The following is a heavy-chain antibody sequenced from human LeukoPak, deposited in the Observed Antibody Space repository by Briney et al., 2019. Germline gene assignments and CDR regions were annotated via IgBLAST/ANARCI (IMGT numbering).Heavy chain of an antibody. Sequence: GGSLRLSCAGSGFIFSDYYMSWIRQAPGEGLEWVAFIRYDGSNKYYADSVKGRFTISRDNSKNTLYLQMNSLRAEDTAVYYCAKDPSSWYSYYYMDVWGKGTTVTISS. V-gene: IGHV3-30*02. CDR1: GFIFSDYY. CDR2: IRYDGSNK. CDR3: AKDPSSWYSYYYMDV. J-gene: IGHJ6*03. D-gene: IGHD6-13*01.